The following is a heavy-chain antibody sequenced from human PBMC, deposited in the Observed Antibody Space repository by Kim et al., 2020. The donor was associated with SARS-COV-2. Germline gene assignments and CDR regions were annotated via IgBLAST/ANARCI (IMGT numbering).Heavy chain of an antibody. CDR1: GDRVSSTSAA. CDR3: AREDYGGDSRGFDY. CDR2: TFYRSKWYN. D-gene: IGHD2-21*02. J-gene: IGHJ4*02. Sequence: SQTLSLSCAISGDRVSSTSAAWGWVRQSPSRGLEWLGRTFYRSKWYNEYALSVKRRITINPDTSKNQFPLQLNSVTPEDTALYYCAREDYGGDSRGFDYWGQGTLVTVSS. V-gene: IGHV6-1*01.